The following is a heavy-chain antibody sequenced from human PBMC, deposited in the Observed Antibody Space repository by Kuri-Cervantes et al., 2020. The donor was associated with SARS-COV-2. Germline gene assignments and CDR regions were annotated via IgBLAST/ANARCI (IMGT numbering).Heavy chain of an antibody. D-gene: IGHD6-13*01. CDR1: GFTFSGSA. V-gene: IGHV3-7*05. J-gene: IGHJ4*02. Sequence: GGSLRLSCAASGFTFSGSAMHWVRQASGKGLEWVANIKQDGSEKYYVDSVKGRFTISRDNAKNSLYLQMNSLRAEDTAGYYCASHFRPRGQQLVGFRYWGQGTLVTVSS. CDR2: IKQDGSEK. CDR3: ASHFRPRGQQLVGFRY.